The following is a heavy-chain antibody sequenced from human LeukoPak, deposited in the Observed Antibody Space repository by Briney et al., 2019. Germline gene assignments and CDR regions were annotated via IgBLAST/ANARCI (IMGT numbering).Heavy chain of an antibody. D-gene: IGHD6-6*01. CDR2: IYHSGST. Sequence: IGEIYHSGSTNYNPSLKSRVTISVDKSKNQFSLKLSTVTAADTAVYYCARASSPSEFDPWGQGTLVTVSS. J-gene: IGHJ5*02. V-gene: IGHV4-4*02. CDR3: ARASSPSEFDP.